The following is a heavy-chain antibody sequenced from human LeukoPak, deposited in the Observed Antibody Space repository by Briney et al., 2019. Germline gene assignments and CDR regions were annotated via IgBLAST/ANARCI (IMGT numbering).Heavy chain of an antibody. V-gene: IGHV3-48*01. CDR1: GFTFSSHS. CDR3: AKGSIVGATTDFDY. J-gene: IGHJ4*02. D-gene: IGHD1-26*01. CDR2: ISSSSTII. Sequence: GGSLRLSCVASGFTFSSHSMNWVRQAPGKGLEWISYISSSSTIIHYVDSVKGRFTISRDDAKNSLYLQMNSLRAEDTAIYYCAKGSIVGATTDFDYWGQGTLVAVSS.